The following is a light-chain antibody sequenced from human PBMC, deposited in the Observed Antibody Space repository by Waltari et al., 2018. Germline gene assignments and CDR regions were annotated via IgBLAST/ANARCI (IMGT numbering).Light chain of an antibody. CDR1: QSVLYRSNNKNC. J-gene: IGKJ4*01. CDR2: WTS. V-gene: IGKV4-1*01. CDR3: QQYYTTPPT. Sequence: DIVMTQSPASLAVSLGERATINCKSSQSVLYRSNNKNCLAWYQQKPGQSPKLLIYWTSTRESGVPDRFSGGGSGTDFTLTISSLQAEDVAVYYCQQYYTTPPTFGGGTKVEIK.